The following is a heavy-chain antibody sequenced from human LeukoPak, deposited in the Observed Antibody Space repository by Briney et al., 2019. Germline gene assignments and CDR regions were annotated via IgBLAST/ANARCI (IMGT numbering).Heavy chain of an antibody. V-gene: IGHV4-4*07. CDR1: GASVRSYY. J-gene: IGHJ4*02. CDR3: AGASGFTETTWDFGV. CDR2: VDTSGRA. D-gene: IGHD4-17*01. Sequence: SETLSLTCDVSGASVRSYYWSWIRQAPGKRLEWIGRVDTSGRANYNPSLRTRASISVDTSKSQFSLKVTSVTAADTAVYFCAGASGFTETTWDFGVWGQGALVIVSS.